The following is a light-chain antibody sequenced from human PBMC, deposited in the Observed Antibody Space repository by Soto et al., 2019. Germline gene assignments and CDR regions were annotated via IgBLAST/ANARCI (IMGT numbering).Light chain of an antibody. J-gene: IGKJ4*01. CDR3: QQYGSPQLT. CDR1: QTVNSR. V-gene: IGKV3-20*01. Sequence: EIVLTQSPATLSSSPGERATLSCRASQTVNSRLAWYQHKPGQAPRLLIYHTSNRATDIPDRFSGSGSRSDFTLTISRLEPEDFAVYYCQQYGSPQLTFGGGTKVDIK. CDR2: HTS.